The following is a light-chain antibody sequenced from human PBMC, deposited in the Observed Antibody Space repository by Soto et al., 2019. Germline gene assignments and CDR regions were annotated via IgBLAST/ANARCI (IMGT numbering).Light chain of an antibody. CDR3: SSYTSSSSYV. CDR1: SSDVGGYNY. V-gene: IGLV2-14*01. J-gene: IGLJ1*01. CDR2: DVR. Sequence: QSALTQPASVSGSPGQSITISCTGTSSDVGGYNYVSWYQQHPGKAPNLMIYDVRNRPSGVSNRFSGSKSGNTASLTISGLQAEDEADYYCSSYTSSSSYVFSTGPKVTVL.